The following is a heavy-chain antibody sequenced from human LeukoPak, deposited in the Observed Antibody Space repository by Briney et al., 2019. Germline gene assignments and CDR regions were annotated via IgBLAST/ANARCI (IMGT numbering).Heavy chain of an antibody. V-gene: IGHV1-46*01. D-gene: IGHD3-22*01. CDR3: ARGQYYYDSSGYYYREDY. CDR1: GYTFTSYY. Sequence: ASVKVSCKASGYTFTSYYMHWVRQAPGQGLEWMGIINPSGGSTSYAQKFQGRVTMTRNTSISTAYMELSSLRSEDTAVYYCARGQYYYDSSGYYYREDYWGQGTLVTVSS. J-gene: IGHJ4*02. CDR2: INPSGGST.